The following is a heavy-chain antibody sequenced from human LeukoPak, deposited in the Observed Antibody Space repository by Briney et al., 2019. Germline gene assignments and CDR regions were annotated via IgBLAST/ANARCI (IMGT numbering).Heavy chain of an antibody. D-gene: IGHD6-19*01. V-gene: IGHV1-69*13. CDR2: IIPIFGTA. J-gene: IGHJ4*02. CDR1: GGTFSSYA. Sequence: ASVTVSRKASGGTFSSYAISWVRQAPGQGLEWMGGIIPIFGTANYAQKFQGRVTITADESTSTAYMELSSLRSEDTAVYYCARSGRSRSFDYWGQGTLVTVSS. CDR3: ARSGRSRSFDY.